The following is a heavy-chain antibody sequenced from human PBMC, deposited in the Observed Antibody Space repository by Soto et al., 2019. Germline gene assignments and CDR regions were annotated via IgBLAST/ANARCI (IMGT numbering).Heavy chain of an antibody. J-gene: IGHJ4*02. V-gene: IGHV3-33*01. D-gene: IGHD6-13*01. Sequence: GGSLRLSCAASGFSFSSYGMHWVRQAPGKGLEWVAGIWGRGDNKYYADSVKGRFTVSRDNSKNTLFLQVNSLRVDDTAMYYCVVSSAEAAGIFDYWGQGTLVTVSS. CDR1: GFSFSSYG. CDR3: VVSSAEAAGIFDY. CDR2: IWGRGDNK.